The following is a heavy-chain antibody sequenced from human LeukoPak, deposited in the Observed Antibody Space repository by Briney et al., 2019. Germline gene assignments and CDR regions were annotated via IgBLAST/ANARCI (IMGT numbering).Heavy chain of an antibody. Sequence: SQTLSLTCTVSGGSVGSGDYYWSWIRQPPGKGLEWIGCIYHSGSTYYNPSLKSRGTISLDTPKNQFSLKLSSVTAADTAVYYCARASSGSYSGPIYYYYYMDVWGKGTTVTVSS. CDR2: IYHSGST. CDR1: GGSVGSGDYY. V-gene: IGHV4-30-4*08. D-gene: IGHD1-26*01. J-gene: IGHJ6*03. CDR3: ARASSGSYSGPIYYYYYMDV.